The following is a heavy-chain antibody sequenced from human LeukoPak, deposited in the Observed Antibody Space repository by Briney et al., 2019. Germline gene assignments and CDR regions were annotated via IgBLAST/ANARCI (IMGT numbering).Heavy chain of an antibody. Sequence: SETLSLTCAVYGGSFSGYYWSWIRRPPGKGLEWIGEINHSGSTNYNPSLKSRVTISVDTSKNQFSLKLSSVTAADTAVYYCASRVYGGNDYWGQGTLVTVSS. V-gene: IGHV4-34*01. CDR3: ASRVYGGNDY. D-gene: IGHD4-23*01. CDR2: INHSGST. CDR1: GGSFSGYY. J-gene: IGHJ4*02.